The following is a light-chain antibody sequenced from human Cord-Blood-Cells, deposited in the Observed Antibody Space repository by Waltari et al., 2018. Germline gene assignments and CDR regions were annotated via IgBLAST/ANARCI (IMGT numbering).Light chain of an antibody. CDR1: SRDVGRYHH. V-gene: IGLV2-14*01. Sequence: QSALTQPASVSGHPGQSITISCTGTSRDVGRYHHVSWDQQHPGKAPKRMIYDVGNRPSGVSNRFSGSKSGNTASLTISGLQAEDEADYYCSSYTSSSTLYVFGTGTKVTVL. J-gene: IGLJ1*01. CDR2: DVG. CDR3: SSYTSSSTLYV.